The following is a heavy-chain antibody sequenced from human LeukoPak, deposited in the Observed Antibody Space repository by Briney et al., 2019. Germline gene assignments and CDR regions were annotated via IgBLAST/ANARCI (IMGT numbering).Heavy chain of an antibody. V-gene: IGHV5-51*01. D-gene: IGHD6-13*01. J-gene: IGHJ4*02. Sequence: GASRQISCKGSGYSFTSYWIGWVRQMPGKGLEWMGIIYPGDSDTRYSPSFQGQVTISADKSISTAYLQWSSLKASDTAMYYCARSVRYSSSWYPVSFDYWGQGTLVTVSS. CDR3: ARSVRYSSSWYPVSFDY. CDR1: GYSFTSYW. CDR2: IYPGDSDT.